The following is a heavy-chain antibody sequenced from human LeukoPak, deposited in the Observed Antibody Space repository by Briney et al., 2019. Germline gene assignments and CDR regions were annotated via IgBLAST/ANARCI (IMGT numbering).Heavy chain of an antibody. J-gene: IGHJ4*02. V-gene: IGHV4-4*08. Sequence: PSETLSLTCSVSGGHIDSVYWNWIRQPPGKGLEWIGYIDNSGSTKYNPSLQSRITMSRDTSKKQFSLKLTSVTAADTAMYYCASGAGWLIDYWGQGTLVSLPS. CDR2: IDNSGST. D-gene: IGHD6-19*01. CDR3: ASGAGWLIDY. CDR1: GGHIDSVY.